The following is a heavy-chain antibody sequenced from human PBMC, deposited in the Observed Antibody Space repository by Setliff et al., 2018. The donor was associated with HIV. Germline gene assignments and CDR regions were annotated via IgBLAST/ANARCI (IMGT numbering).Heavy chain of an antibody. D-gene: IGHD4-17*01. V-gene: IGHV4-59*01. J-gene: IGHJ3*02. Sequence: PSETLSLTCTVSRGSISRYYWSWIRQPPGKGLEWIGYIYYTGTTKYNPSLKSRVTMSVDTSKNQLSLKLSSLTAADTAVYYCARDRPPSTVDMLGAFDRWGQGTRVTVS. CDR3: ARDRPPSTVDMLGAFDR. CDR2: IYYTGTT. CDR1: RGSISRYY.